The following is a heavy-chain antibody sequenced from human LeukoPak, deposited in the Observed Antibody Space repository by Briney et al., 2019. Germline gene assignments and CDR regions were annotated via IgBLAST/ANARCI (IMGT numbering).Heavy chain of an antibody. CDR1: GYSFTYY. V-gene: IGHV1-2*02. D-gene: IGHD3-9*01. J-gene: IGHJ4*02. CDR2: ISPNSGDT. Sequence: ASVKVSCKTSGYSFTYYIYWVRQAPGQGLEWVGYISPNSGDTKYAQKFQGRVTLTTDTSITTAYMELSRLTSDDTAVYYCARSVLRYFAWPLSYWGQGPLVTASS. CDR3: ARSVLRYFAWPLSY.